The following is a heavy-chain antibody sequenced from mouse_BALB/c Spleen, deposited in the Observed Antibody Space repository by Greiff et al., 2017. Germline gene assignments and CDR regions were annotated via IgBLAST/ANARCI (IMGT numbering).Heavy chain of an antibody. CDR3: ARSYYDYGWFAY. CDR1: GFTFSSFG. D-gene: IGHD2-4*01. J-gene: IGHJ3*01. V-gene: IGHV5-17*02. CDR2: ISSGSSTI. Sequence: VESGGGLVQPGGSRKLSCAASGFTFSSFGMHWVRQAPEKGLEWVAYISSGSSTIYYADTVKGRFTISRDNPKNTLFLQMTSLRSEDTAMYYCARSYYDYGWFAYWGQGTLVTVSA.